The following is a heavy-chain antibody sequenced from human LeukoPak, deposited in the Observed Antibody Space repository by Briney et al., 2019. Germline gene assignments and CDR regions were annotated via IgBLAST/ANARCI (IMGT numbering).Heavy chain of an antibody. CDR2: ISWNSGSI. J-gene: IGHJ4*02. CDR3: AKSSSSGYFDY. CDR1: GFTFDDYA. D-gene: IGHD6-6*01. Sequence: GRSLRLSCAASGFTFDDYAMHWVRQAPGKGLEWVSGISWNSGSIGYADSVKGRFTISRDNAKNSLYLQMNSLRAEDTALYYCAKSSSSGYFDYWGQGTLVTVSP. V-gene: IGHV3-9*01.